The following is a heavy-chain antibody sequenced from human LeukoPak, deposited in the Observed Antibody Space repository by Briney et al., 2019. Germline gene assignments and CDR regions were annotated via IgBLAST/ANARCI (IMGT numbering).Heavy chain of an antibody. CDR3: ARHGVGAGLAAAYI. V-gene: IGHV5-51*01. J-gene: IGHJ4*02. CDR2: IDPGDSHA. Sequence: GESLKISCKGSGYNFSNYGIGWVRQMPGKGLEWMGLIDPGDSHAIYSPSFQGQVTISADKSISAAYLQWSSLKASDTAMYYCARHGVGAGLAAAYIWGQGTLPTVSS. D-gene: IGHD6-13*01. CDR1: GYNFSNYG.